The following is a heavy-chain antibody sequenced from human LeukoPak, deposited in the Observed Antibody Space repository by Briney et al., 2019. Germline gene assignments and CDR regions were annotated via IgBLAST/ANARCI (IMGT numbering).Heavy chain of an antibody. Sequence: GGSLRLSCAVSGITLSNYGMTWVRQAPGKGLEWVAGISDSGGSTNYADSVKGRFTISRDNPKNTLYLQMNSLRVEDTAVYFCAKRGVVIRVILVGFHKEAYYFDSWGQGALVTVSS. CDR2: ISDSGGST. D-gene: IGHD3-22*01. CDR1: GITLSNYG. V-gene: IGHV3-23*01. J-gene: IGHJ4*02. CDR3: AKRGVVIRVILVGFHKEAYYFDS.